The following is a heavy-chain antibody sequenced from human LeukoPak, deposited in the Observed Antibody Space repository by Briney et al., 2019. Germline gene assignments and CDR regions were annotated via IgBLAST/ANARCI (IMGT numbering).Heavy chain of an antibody. CDR2: ISSSSYI. CDR3: ARDLRGSSTSCD. Sequence: GGSLRLSCAASGFTLSDHFMDWVRQAPGKGLEWVSSISSSSYIYYADSVKGRFTISRDNAKNSLYLQMNSLRAEDTAVYYCARDLRGSSTSCDWGQGTLVTVSS. D-gene: IGHD2-2*01. J-gene: IGHJ4*02. V-gene: IGHV3-69-1*01. CDR1: GFTLSDHF.